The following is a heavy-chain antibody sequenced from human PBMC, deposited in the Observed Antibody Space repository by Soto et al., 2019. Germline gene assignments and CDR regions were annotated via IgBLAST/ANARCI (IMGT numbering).Heavy chain of an antibody. CDR2: VRGNGDPP. J-gene: IGHJ4*02. Sequence: PGGSLRLSCSASRFTFSSYAMHWVRQAPGKGLEYVSGVRGNGDPPFYADSVKGRFTISRDNSKNTLYLQMSGLSADDTAVYYCVKSRGGNNFDFFDWGQGALVTVSS. V-gene: IGHV3-64D*06. CDR1: RFTFSSYA. CDR3: VKSRGGNNFDFFD. D-gene: IGHD5-12*01.